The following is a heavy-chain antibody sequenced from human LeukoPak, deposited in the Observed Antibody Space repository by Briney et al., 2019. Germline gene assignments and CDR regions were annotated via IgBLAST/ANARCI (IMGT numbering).Heavy chain of an antibody. D-gene: IGHD3-10*01. V-gene: IGHV1-69*01. CDR3: ARIKLGTYYGSGSYEAFDP. J-gene: IGHJ5*02. Sequence: ASVKVSCKASGGTFSSYAISWVRQAPGQGLEWMGGIIPIFGTANYAQKFQGRVTITADESTSTAYMGLSSLRSEDTAVYYCARIKLGTYYGSGSYEAFDPWGQGTLVTVSS. CDR2: IIPIFGTA. CDR1: GGTFSSYA.